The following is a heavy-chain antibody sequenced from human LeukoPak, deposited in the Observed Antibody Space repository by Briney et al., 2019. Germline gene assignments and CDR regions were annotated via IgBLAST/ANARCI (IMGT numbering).Heavy chain of an antibody. CDR2: ISSSSSYI. Sequence: PGGSLRLSCAASGFTFSSYSMNWVRQAPGKGLEWVSSISSSSSYIYYADSVKGRFTISRDNAKNSLYLQMNSLRAEDTAVYYCAREKYYDFWSGYCYGMDVWGQGTTVIVSS. CDR3: AREKYYDFWSGYCYGMDV. D-gene: IGHD3-3*01. CDR1: GFTFSSYS. V-gene: IGHV3-21*01. J-gene: IGHJ6*02.